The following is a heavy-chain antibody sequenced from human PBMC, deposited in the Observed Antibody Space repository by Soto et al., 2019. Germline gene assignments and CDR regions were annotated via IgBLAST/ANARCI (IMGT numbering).Heavy chain of an antibody. J-gene: IGHJ4*02. CDR3: ARKGYGGRWSLDY. Sequence: QVQLVESGGGVVQPGRSLRLSCAASGFTFSSYGMHWARQAPGEGLEWVAVISYDGNRKYYADSVKGLFTISRDFSKNTVDLHMNSLRVEDTAVYFCARKGYGGRWSLDYWGQGILVTVSS. CDR2: ISYDGNRK. CDR1: GFTFSSYG. D-gene: IGHD2-15*01. V-gene: IGHV3-30*03.